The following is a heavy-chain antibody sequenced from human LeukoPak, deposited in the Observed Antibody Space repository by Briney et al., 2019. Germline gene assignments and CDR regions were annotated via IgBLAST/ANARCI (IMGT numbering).Heavy chain of an antibody. D-gene: IGHD3-3*01. V-gene: IGHV3-74*01. CDR3: VRDGYYHHDY. J-gene: IGHJ4*02. CDR2: VISDGSSA. Sequence: GGSLRLSCVASGFTFSSYWMHWVRQAPGKGLVWVSRVISDGSSATYADSVKGRFTISRDNAKNTMYLQMNSLRAEDTAVYYCVRDGYYHHDYWGQGTLVTVSS. CDR1: GFTFSSYW.